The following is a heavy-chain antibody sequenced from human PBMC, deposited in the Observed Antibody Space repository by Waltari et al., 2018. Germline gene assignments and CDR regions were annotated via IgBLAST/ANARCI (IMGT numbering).Heavy chain of an antibody. CDR2: IYYSGST. D-gene: IGHD3-3*01. V-gene: IGHV4-59*01. J-gene: IGHJ4*02. CDR1: GGSISSYY. Sequence: QVQLQESGPGLVKPSETLSLTCTVAGGSISSYYWRSIRQPPGEVLEWIGYIYYSGSTNYNPSLKSRVTISEDTSKNQFSLKLSSVTAADTAVYYCARVGALYDFWSGYPSYYFDYWGQGTLVTVSS. CDR3: ARVGALYDFWSGYPSYYFDY.